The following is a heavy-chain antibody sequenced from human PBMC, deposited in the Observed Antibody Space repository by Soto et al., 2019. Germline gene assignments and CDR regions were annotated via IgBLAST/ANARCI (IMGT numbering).Heavy chain of an antibody. Sequence: PSETLSLTCTVSAASFSKYYWSWIRQPPGKGLEWIGYVYFNGNTNYNPSLKRRVSISIDTSKNQISLNLSSVTAADTAVYYCASVTFGGVVLAHWGQGTLVTVS. CDR3: ASVTFGGVVLAH. V-gene: IGHV4-59*01. D-gene: IGHD3-16*01. CDR2: VYFNGNT. J-gene: IGHJ4*02. CDR1: AASFSKYY.